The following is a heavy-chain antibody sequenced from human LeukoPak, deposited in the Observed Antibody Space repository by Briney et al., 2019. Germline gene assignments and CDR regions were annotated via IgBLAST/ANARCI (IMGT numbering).Heavy chain of an antibody. J-gene: IGHJ6*03. CDR2: IYHIGST. Sequence: SETLSLTCAVSGGSMNNANWWSWVRPPPGKGLEWIGEIYHIGSTNYNPSLKSRVTMSVDKSKNQFSLKLSSVTAADTAVYYCARGYSSSWLYYYYYMDVWGKGTTVTVSS. V-gene: IGHV4-4*02. CDR1: GGSMNNANW. D-gene: IGHD6-13*01. CDR3: ARGYSSSWLYYYYYMDV.